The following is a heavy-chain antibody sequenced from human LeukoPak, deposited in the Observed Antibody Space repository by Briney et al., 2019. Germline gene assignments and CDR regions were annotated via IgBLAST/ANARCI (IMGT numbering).Heavy chain of an antibody. D-gene: IGHD2-8*01. CDR1: GGSISTCNDF. V-gene: IGHV4-39*07. CDR3: ARVAWTNAVCPRGARFDP. CDR2: IYYSWST. Sequence: SETLSLTCTVSGGSISTCNDFWGWIPQPPGQELEWIGNIYYSWSTYYNPSLKSLVTISVDISNNQFSLKQSCVTAADTAVYYRARVAWTNAVCPRGARFDPWGAGTLVTVSS. J-gene: IGHJ5*02.